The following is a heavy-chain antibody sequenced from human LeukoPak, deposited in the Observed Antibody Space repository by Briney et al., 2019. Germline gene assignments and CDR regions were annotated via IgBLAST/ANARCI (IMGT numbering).Heavy chain of an antibody. CDR3: AREAYCGGDCYSGFDY. Sequence: SETLSLTCAVYGGSFSGYYWSRIRQPPGKGLEWIGEINHSGSTNYNPSLKSRVTISVDTSKNQFSLKLSSVTAADTAVYYCAREAYCGGDCYSGFDYWGQGTLVSVSS. D-gene: IGHD2-21*02. CDR1: GGSFSGYY. CDR2: INHSGST. V-gene: IGHV4-34*01. J-gene: IGHJ4*02.